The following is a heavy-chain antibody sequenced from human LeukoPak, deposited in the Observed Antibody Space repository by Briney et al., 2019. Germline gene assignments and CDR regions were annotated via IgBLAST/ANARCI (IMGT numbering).Heavy chain of an antibody. D-gene: IGHD1-26*01. Sequence: SETQSLTCAVSGGSISSNTYYWGWIRQPPGKGLEWIGSISYSGSTYYNPSLKSRVTISVDTSKNQFSLKSSSVTAADTAVYYCARQAILGATGRHFDYWGQGTLVTVSS. V-gene: IGHV4-39*01. CDR3: ARQAILGATGRHFDY. J-gene: IGHJ4*02. CDR2: ISYSGST. CDR1: GGSISSNTYY.